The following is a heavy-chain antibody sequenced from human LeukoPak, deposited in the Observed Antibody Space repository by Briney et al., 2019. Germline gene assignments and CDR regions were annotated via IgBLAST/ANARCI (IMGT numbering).Heavy chain of an antibody. CDR3: AGAHSGSLFHLFDY. D-gene: IGHD1-26*01. Sequence: PGGSLRLSCAASGFTFSSYWMSWVRQAPGKGLEWVANIKPDGSEKYYVDSVKGRFTISRDSAKNSLYLQMNSLRAEDTAVYYCAGAHSGSLFHLFDYWGQGTLVTVSS. CDR1: GFTFSSYW. V-gene: IGHV3-7*01. J-gene: IGHJ4*02. CDR2: IKPDGSEK.